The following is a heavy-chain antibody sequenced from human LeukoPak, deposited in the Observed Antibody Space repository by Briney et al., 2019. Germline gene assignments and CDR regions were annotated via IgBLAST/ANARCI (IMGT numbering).Heavy chain of an antibody. CDR2: INRDGSER. V-gene: IGHV3-7*03. CDR3: ARRNAMDV. J-gene: IGHJ6*02. Sequence: GGSLRLSCAASGFTFSNYWMTWVRQAPGKGLGWVANINRDGSERYYVDSVKGRFTISRDDAKSSLYLQMNSLRAEDTAVYYCARRNAMDVWGQGTTVIVFS. CDR1: GFTFSNYW.